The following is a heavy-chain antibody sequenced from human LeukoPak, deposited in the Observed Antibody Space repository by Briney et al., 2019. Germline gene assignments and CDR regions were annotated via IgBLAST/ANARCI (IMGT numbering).Heavy chain of an antibody. Sequence: ASVKVSCKASGYTFTNYDINWVRQATGQGLEWMGWMSPNSGNTGYAQKFQGRVTMTRNTSISTAYMELSSLRSEDTAVYYCAIRAAYDSSGYYPTWGQGTLVTVSS. CDR1: GYTFTNYD. J-gene: IGHJ5*02. CDR2: MSPNSGNT. CDR3: AIRAAYDSSGYYPT. D-gene: IGHD3-22*01. V-gene: IGHV1-8*01.